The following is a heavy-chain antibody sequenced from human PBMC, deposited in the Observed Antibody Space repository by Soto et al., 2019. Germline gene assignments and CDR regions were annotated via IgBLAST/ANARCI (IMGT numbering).Heavy chain of an antibody. Sequence: QVQLQESGPGLVKPSETLSLTCTVSGGSISSYYWSWIRQPPGKGLGWIGYMHDSGSTTYNTSLNSRVTIYVDTSKNQFSLKLSSVTAADTAVYYCARDGGYYVGEYFQRWGQGTLVTVSS. CDR3: ARDGGYYVGEYFQR. J-gene: IGHJ1*01. CDR1: GGSISSYY. V-gene: IGHV4-59*01. D-gene: IGHD3-22*01. CDR2: MHDSGST.